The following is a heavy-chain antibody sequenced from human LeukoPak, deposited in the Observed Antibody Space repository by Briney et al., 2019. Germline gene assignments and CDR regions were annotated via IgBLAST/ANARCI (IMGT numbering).Heavy chain of an antibody. V-gene: IGHV1-24*01. D-gene: IGHD1-26*01. CDR2: FYPEDGER. J-gene: IGHJ4*02. Sequence: ASVTVSCKVSGYSLTELSMHWVRQAPGKGLEWMGGFYPEDGERKYAQKFQGRVTMTEDTSTDTAHMELSSLRSEDTAVYYCAADGGELLTYWGQGTSVTVSS. CDR3: AADGGELLTY. CDR1: GYSLTELS.